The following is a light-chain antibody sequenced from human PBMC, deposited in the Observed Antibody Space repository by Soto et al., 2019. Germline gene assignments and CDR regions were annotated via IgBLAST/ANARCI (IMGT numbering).Light chain of an antibody. J-gene: IGKJ1*01. Sequence: DIQMTQSPSTLSASVGDRVTITCRASQSISSWLAWYQQKPGKAPKLLIYKASSLESGVPSRFSGSGSGTEFTLTISSLQPDDFATYYCQQYNTISWTFGQGPKVEIK. CDR1: QSISSW. CDR2: KAS. CDR3: QQYNTISWT. V-gene: IGKV1-5*03.